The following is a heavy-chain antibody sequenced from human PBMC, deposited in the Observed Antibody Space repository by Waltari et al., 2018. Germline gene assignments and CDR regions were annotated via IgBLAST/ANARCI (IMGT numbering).Heavy chain of an antibody. J-gene: IGHJ4*02. V-gene: IGHV4-34*01. D-gene: IGHD3-3*01. CDR2: INHSGST. Sequence: QVQLQQWGAGLLKPSETLSLTCAVYGGSFSGYYWSWIRQPPGKGLEWIGEINHSGSTNYNPSLKSRVTISVDTSKNQFSLKLSSVTAADTAVYYCARGPRPTICGVVIKYYFDYWGQGTLVTVSS. CDR3: ARGPRPTICGVVIKYYFDY. CDR1: GGSFSGYY.